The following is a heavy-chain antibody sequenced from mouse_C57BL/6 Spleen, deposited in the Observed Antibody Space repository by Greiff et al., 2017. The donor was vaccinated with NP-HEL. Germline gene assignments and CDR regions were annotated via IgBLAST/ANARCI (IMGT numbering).Heavy chain of an antibody. CDR2: ISSGSSTI. CDR1: GFTFSDYG. J-gene: IGHJ4*01. CDR3: ARGLGRDYYAMDY. Sequence: EVQRVESGGGLVKPGGSLKLSCAASGFTFSDYGTHWVRQAPEKGLEWVAYISSGSSTIYYADTVKGRFTISRDNAKNTLFLQMTSLRSEDTAMYYCARGLGRDYYAMDYWGQGTSVTVSS. V-gene: IGHV5-17*01. D-gene: IGHD4-1*01.